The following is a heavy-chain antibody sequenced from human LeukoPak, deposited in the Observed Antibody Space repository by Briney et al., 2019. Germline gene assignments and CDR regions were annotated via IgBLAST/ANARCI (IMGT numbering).Heavy chain of an antibody. CDR3: ASPIAVAGSGIDY. J-gene: IGHJ4*02. V-gene: IGHV3-30*03. CDR1: GFTFSSYG. CDR2: ISYDGSNK. Sequence: PGRSLRLSCAASGFTFSSYGVHWVRQAPGKGLEWVAVISYDGSNKYYADSVKGRFTISRDNSKNTLYLQINSLRAEDTAVYYCASPIAVAGSGIDYWGQGTLVTVSS. D-gene: IGHD6-19*01.